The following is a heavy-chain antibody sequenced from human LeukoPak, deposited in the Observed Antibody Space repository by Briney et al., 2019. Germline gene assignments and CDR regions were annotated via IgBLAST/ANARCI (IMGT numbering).Heavy chain of an antibody. J-gene: IGHJ4*02. D-gene: IGHD2-15*01. V-gene: IGHV7-4-1*02. CDR2: INTNTGNP. CDR1: GYTFTSYA. Sequence: ASVKVSCKASGYTFTSYAMNWVRQAPGQGLEWMGWINTNTGNPTYAQGFTGRFVFSLDTSVSTAYLQISSLKAEDTAVYYCARSLTIGYCSGGSCYPLLGYWGQGTLVTASS. CDR3: ARSLTIGYCSGGSCYPLLGY.